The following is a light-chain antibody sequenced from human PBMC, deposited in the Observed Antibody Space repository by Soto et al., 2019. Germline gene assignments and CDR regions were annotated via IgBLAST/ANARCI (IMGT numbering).Light chain of an antibody. CDR3: QLYGSSPPWT. CDR1: QSVSSNY. J-gene: IGKJ1*01. CDR2: GAS. V-gene: IGKV3-20*01. Sequence: EIVLTQSPGTLSLSPGERATLSCRASQSVSSNYLVWYQQKPGQAPRLLIHGASSRATGIPDRFSGSGSGTDFTLTISRLEPEDFAVYYCQLYGSSPPWTFGQGTKVEIK.